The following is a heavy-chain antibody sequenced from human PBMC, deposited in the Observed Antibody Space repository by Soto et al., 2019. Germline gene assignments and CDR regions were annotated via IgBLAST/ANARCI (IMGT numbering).Heavy chain of an antibody. CDR3: ASHEKMDGISLVY. CDR1: GYSFTSYW. CDR2: INPTDSDT. V-gene: IGHV5-51*01. Sequence: PGEALKISCKGAGYSFTSYWIGWVRQMPAKGLEWKGIINPTDSDTRYRPSFQGQVTISADKSTSTAYLQWSSLKASDTAMYYCASHEKMDGISLVYWGQGSLVTVSS. J-gene: IGHJ4*02. D-gene: IGHD2-15*01.